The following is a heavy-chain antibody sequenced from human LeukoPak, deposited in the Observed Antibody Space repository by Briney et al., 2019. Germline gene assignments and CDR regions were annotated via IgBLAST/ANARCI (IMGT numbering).Heavy chain of an antibody. Sequence: GASVTVSCTASGYIFTNYAMHWVRQAPGQRLEWMGWSKAVNGDTKYSQEFQGRVTITRDTSASTAYMELSSLRYEDMAVYYCARVAGTLFDYWGQGTLVTVSS. CDR3: ARVAGTLFDY. J-gene: IGHJ4*02. V-gene: IGHV1-3*02. CDR2: SKAVNGDT. D-gene: IGHD6-19*01. CDR1: GYIFTNYA.